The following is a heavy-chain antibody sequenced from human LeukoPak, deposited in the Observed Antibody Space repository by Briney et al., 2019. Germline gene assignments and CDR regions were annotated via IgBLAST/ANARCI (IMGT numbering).Heavy chain of an antibody. Sequence: GGSLRLSCAASRFTFSSYWKNWVRQAPGKGLEWVANIKQDGIEKYFLGSVKGRFAISRDNAKNLLYLQMTSLRVEDTAVYYCAREGMVRGVPDAFDLWGQGTMVTVSS. CDR1: RFTFSSYW. J-gene: IGHJ3*01. V-gene: IGHV3-7*01. D-gene: IGHD3-10*01. CDR2: IKQDGIEK. CDR3: AREGMVRGVPDAFDL.